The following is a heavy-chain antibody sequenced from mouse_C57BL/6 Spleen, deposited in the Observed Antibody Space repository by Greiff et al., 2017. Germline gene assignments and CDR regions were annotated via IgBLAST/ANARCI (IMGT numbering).Heavy chain of an antibody. Sequence: DVQLVESGGGLVKPGGSLKLSCAASGFTFSDYGMHWVRQAPEKGLEWVAYISSGSSTIYYADTVKGRFTISRDNAKNTLFLQMTSLRSEDTAMYYCARPPYSNYGGAWFAYWGQGTLVTVSA. CDR3: ARPPYSNYGGAWFAY. CDR1: GFTFSDYG. J-gene: IGHJ3*01. D-gene: IGHD2-5*01. V-gene: IGHV5-17*01. CDR2: ISSGSSTI.